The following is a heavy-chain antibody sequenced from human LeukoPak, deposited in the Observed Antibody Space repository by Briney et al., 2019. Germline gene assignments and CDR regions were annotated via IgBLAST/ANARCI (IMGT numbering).Heavy chain of an antibody. J-gene: IGHJ4*02. CDR1: GYTFTNYA. Sequence: ASVKVSCKASGYTFTNYAINWVRQAPGQGLEWMGIINPSGGSTSYAQKFQGRVTMTRDMSTSTVYMELSSLRSEDTAVYYCARGGQLWPRRPPSYWGQGTLVTVSS. CDR2: INPSGGST. CDR3: ARGGQLWPRRPPSY. V-gene: IGHV1-46*01. D-gene: IGHD5-18*01.